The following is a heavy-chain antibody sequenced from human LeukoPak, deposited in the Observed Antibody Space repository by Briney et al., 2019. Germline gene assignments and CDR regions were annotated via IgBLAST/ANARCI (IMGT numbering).Heavy chain of an antibody. J-gene: IGHJ3*02. CDR3: AKLPYYDFWSGSLGFDI. D-gene: IGHD3-3*01. V-gene: IGHV3-9*03. CDR2: ISWNSGSI. CDR1: GFTFDDYA. Sequence: GGSLRLSCAASGFTFDDYAMHWVRQAPGKGLEWVSGISWNSGSIGYADSVKGRFTISRDNAKNSLYLQMNSLRAEDMALYYCAKLPYYDFWSGSLGFDIWGQGTMVTVSS.